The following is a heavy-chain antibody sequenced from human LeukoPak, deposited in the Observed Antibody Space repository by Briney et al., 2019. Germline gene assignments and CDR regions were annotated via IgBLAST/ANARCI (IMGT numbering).Heavy chain of an antibody. Sequence: SETLSLTCTVSGGSISSSSYYWGWIRQPPGKGLEWIGSIYYSGSTYYHPSLKSRVTISVDTSKNQFSLKLSSVTAADTAVYYCARLDTVTTSSYWGQGTLVTVSS. D-gene: IGHD4-17*01. J-gene: IGHJ4*02. CDR3: ARLDTVTTSSY. CDR1: GGSISSSSYY. V-gene: IGHV4-39*01. CDR2: IYYSGST.